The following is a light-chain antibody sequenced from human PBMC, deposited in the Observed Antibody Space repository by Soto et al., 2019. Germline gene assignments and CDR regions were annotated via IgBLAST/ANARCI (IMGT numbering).Light chain of an antibody. CDR1: SSDVGSYNY. Sequence: QSALAQPASVSGSPGQSITISCTGTSSDVGSYNYVSWYQHHPGKAPRLIIYASSNRPSGVSHRFSGSRSGNTASLTISGLQAEDEADYYCSSYTSGTTLYVFGTGTKVTGL. CDR3: SSYTSGTTLYV. V-gene: IGLV2-14*01. CDR2: ASS. J-gene: IGLJ1*01.